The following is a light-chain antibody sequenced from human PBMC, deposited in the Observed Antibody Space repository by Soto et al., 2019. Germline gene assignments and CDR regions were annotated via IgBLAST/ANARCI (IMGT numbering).Light chain of an antibody. CDR1: SMY. CDR2: EVN. Sequence: QSALTQPPSVSGSPGQSVTISCTGTSMYVSWYQQHPGRAPELMIYEVNKRPSGVPDRFSGSKSGNTASLTVSGLQADDEADYYCSSYAGSNTVFGTGTKLTVL. V-gene: IGLV2-8*01. J-gene: IGLJ1*01. CDR3: SSYAGSNTV.